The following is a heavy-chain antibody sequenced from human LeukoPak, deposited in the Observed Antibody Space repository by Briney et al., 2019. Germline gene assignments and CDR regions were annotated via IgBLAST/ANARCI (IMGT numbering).Heavy chain of an antibody. V-gene: IGHV1-8*03. Sequence: ASVKVSCKASGYTFTSYDINWVRQATGQGLEWMGWMNPNSGNTGYAQKFQGRVTITRNTSISTAYMELSSLRSEDTAVYYCARVGESYGNYFDYWGQGTLVTVSS. CDR3: ARVGESYGNYFDY. CDR1: GYTFTSYD. D-gene: IGHD3-10*01. J-gene: IGHJ4*02. CDR2: MNPNSGNT.